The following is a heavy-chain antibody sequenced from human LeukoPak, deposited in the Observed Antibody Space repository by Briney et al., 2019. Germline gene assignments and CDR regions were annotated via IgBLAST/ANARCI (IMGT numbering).Heavy chain of an antibody. CDR1: GHIFTVDS. V-gene: IGHV1-2*02. CDR2: VHLNGGGT. Sequence: GASVKVSCTASGHIFTVDSIHWVRQAPGQGLEWLGWVHLNGGGTYRAQKSQGRVTMTKGSSISTASMELSGLTSDDTAVYYCATAQHCSGGTCYAWTDAFHVWGQGTMVIVSS. J-gene: IGHJ3*01. CDR3: ATAQHCSGGTCYAWTDAFHV. D-gene: IGHD2-15*01.